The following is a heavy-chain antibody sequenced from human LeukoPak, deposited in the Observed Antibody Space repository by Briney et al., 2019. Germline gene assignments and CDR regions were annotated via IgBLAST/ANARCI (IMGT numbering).Heavy chain of an antibody. Sequence: PSETLSLTCSVSGGSISNYFWTWIRQPPGKGLEWIGYIYSSGSTYYNPSLKSRVTISVDTSNNQFSLRLSSVTAADTAVYYCATGGLGNDAFDIWGQGTMVTVSS. CDR1: GGSISNYF. CDR3: ATGGLGNDAFDI. V-gene: IGHV4-59*08. CDR2: IYSSGST. D-gene: IGHD3-16*01. J-gene: IGHJ3*02.